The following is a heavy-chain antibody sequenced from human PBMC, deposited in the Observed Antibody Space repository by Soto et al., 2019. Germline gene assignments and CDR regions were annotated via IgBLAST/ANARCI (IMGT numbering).Heavy chain of an antibody. CDR2: IIPIFGTA. J-gene: IGHJ6*02. Sequence: QVQLVQSGAEVKKPGSSVKVSCKASGGTFSSYAISWVRQAPGQGLEWMGGIIPIFGTANYAQKFQGRVTITADESNSKAYIEVSSLRTEETGGDYCAREESGRHGYYHYGMDVWGQGTTVTVSS. V-gene: IGHV1-69*12. D-gene: IGHD1-26*01. CDR3: AREESGRHGYYHYGMDV. CDR1: GGTFSSYA.